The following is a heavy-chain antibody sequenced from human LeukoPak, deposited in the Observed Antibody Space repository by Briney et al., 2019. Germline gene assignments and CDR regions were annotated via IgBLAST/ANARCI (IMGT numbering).Heavy chain of an antibody. Sequence: PVASVKVSCKASGGTFSSYAISWVRQAPGQGLEWMGGIIPIFGTANYAQKFQGRVTITTDESTSTAYMELSSLRSEDTAVYYCAGVQAHYRNRVMDWFDPWGQGTLVTVSS. V-gene: IGHV1-69*05. CDR1: GGTFSSYA. D-gene: IGHD1-14*01. CDR2: IIPIFGTA. CDR3: AGVQAHYRNRVMDWFDP. J-gene: IGHJ5*02.